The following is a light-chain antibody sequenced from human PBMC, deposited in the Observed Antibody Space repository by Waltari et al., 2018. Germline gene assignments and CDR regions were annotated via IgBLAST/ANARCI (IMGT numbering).Light chain of an antibody. V-gene: IGKV1-9*01. CDR1: QGISSH. CDR3: QQVHSFPLT. CDR2: AVS. Sequence: IQLTQSPSSLSASVGDRVTITCRASQGISSHLTWDRQRPGKAPEVLIYAVSTLQSGVPSRFSGSGSGADFALTISSLQTEDFATYYCQQVHSFPLTFGGGTKVEIK. J-gene: IGKJ4*01.